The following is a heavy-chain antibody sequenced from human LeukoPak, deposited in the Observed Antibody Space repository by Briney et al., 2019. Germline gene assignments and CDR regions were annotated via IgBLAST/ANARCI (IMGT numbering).Heavy chain of an antibody. CDR3: ATLTVAGSGGQEGWFDP. V-gene: IGHV4-34*01. D-gene: IGHD6-19*01. Sequence: PSETLSLTCAVYGGSFSGYYWSWIRQPPGKGLEWIGEINHSGSTNYNPSLKSRVTISVDTSKNQFSLKLSSVTAADTAVYYCATLTVAGSGGQEGWFDPWGQGTLVTVSS. CDR1: GGSFSGYY. J-gene: IGHJ5*02. CDR2: INHSGST.